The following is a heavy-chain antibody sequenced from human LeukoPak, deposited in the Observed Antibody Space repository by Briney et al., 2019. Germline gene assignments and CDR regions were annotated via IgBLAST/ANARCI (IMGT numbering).Heavy chain of an antibody. V-gene: IGHV4-39*01. J-gene: IGHJ4*02. CDR3: ARLGLSGIAARIDY. CDR1: GGSVSSSSYC. CDR2: IYYSGNT. D-gene: IGHD6-6*01. Sequence: SETLSLTCSVSGGSVSSSSYCWGWIRQPPGKGLQWIGNIYYSGNTYYNPSLKSRVTISVDTSENQFSLNLGSVTAADTAVYYCARLGLSGIAARIDYWGQGTLVTVSS.